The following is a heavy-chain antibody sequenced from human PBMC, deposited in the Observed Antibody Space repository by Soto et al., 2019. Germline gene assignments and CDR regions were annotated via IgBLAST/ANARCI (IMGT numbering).Heavy chain of an antibody. CDR2: ISKDGSTK. CDR1: GFTFSSYG. CDR3: AKETHSSGYGSYFDY. J-gene: IGHJ4*02. D-gene: IGHD3-22*01. V-gene: IGHV3-30*18. Sequence: PGGSLRLSCAASGFTFSSYGMHWVRQAPGKGPEWVAVISKDGSTKYAADSVKGRFTISRDNSKNTLYLQMNSLGAEDPAVYYCAKETHSSGYGSYFDYWGQGTLVTVSS.